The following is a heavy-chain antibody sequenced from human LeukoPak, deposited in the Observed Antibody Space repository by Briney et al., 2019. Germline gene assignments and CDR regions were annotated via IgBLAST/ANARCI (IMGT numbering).Heavy chain of an antibody. CDR3: ARGGRVVGATSVDY. J-gene: IGHJ4*02. Sequence: SPETLSLTCAVYGGSFSGYYWSWIRQPPGKGLEWIGEINHSGSTNYNPSLKSRVTISVDTSKNQFSLKLSSVTAADTAVYYCARGGRVVGATSVDYWGQGTLVTVSS. D-gene: IGHD1-26*01. CDR2: INHSGST. V-gene: IGHV4-34*01. CDR1: GGSFSGYY.